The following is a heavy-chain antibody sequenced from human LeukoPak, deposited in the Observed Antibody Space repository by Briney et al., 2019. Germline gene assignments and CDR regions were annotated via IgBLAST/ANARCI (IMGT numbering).Heavy chain of an antibody. V-gene: IGHV5-51*01. CDR2: IYPGDSDT. J-gene: IGHJ3*02. Sequence: GESLKISCKGSGYSFTSYWIGWVRQMPGKGLEWMGIIYPGDSDTRHSPSFQGQVTISADKSISTAYLQWSSLKASDTAMYYCAGFDSSGYGEGHDAFDIWGQGTMVTVSS. CDR1: GYSFTSYW. D-gene: IGHD3-22*01. CDR3: AGFDSSGYGEGHDAFDI.